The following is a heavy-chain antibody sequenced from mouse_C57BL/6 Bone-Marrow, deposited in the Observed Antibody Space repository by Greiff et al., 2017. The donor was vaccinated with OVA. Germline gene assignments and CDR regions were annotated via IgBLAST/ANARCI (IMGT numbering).Heavy chain of an antibody. CDR2: IRNKANNHAT. D-gene: IGHD2-4*01. V-gene: IGHV6-6*01. CDR3: TRGDYDYDVFDY. Sequence: DVHLVESGGGLVQPGGSMKLSCAASGFTFSDAWMDWVRQSPEKGLEWVAEIRNKANNHATYYAESVKGRFTISRDDSKSSVYLQMNSLRAEDTGIYYCTRGDYDYDVFDYWGQGTTLTVSS. CDR1: GFTFSDAW. J-gene: IGHJ2*01.